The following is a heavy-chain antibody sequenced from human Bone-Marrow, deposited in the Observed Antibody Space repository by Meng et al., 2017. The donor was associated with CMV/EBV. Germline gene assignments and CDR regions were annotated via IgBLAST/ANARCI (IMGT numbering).Heavy chain of an antibody. V-gene: IGHV4-39*01. D-gene: IGHD2-2*01. CDR3: ARLYCSSTSCYAATLDY. CDR2: IYYSGST. J-gene: IGHJ4*02. Sequence: TFSSYWMSWVRQPPGKGLEWIGSIYYSGSTYYNPSLKSRVTISVDTSKNQFSLKLSSVTAADTAVYYCARLYCSSTSCYAATLDYWGQGTLVTVSS. CDR1: TFSSYW.